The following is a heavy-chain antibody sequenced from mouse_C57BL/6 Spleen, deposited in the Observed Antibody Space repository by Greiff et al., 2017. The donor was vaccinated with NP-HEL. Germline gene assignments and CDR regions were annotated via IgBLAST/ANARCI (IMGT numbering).Heavy chain of an antibody. CDR1: GYTFTSYT. V-gene: IGHV1-4*01. CDR2: INPSSGYT. Sequence: QVQLKQSGAELARPGASVKMSCKASGYTFTSYTMHWVKQRPGQGLEWIGYINPSSGYTKYNQKFKDKATLTADKSSSTAYMQLSSLTSEDSAVYYCARGVTASYWYFDVWGTGTTVTVSS. CDR3: ARGVTASYWYFDV. J-gene: IGHJ1*03. D-gene: IGHD3-2*01.